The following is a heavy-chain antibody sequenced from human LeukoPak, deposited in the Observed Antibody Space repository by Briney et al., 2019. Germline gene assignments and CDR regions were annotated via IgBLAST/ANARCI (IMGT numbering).Heavy chain of an antibody. J-gene: IGHJ4*02. CDR3: ANHMVRGVIYGIFEY. V-gene: IGHV3-23*01. D-gene: IGHD3-10*01. CDR2: ISGSGGST. CDR1: GFTFSSYA. Sequence: GGSLRLSCAASGFTFSSYAMSWVRQAPGEGLEWVSAISGSGGSTYYADSVKGRFTVPRDNSKNTLYLQMNSLRAEDTAVYYCANHMVRGVIYGIFEYWGQGTLVTVSS.